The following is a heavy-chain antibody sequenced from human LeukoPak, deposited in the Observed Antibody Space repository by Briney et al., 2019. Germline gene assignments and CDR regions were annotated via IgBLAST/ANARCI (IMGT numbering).Heavy chain of an antibody. V-gene: IGHV1-2*06. Sequence: ASVKVSCKASGYTFTSYGISWVRQAPGQGLEWMGQINPNSGGTNYAQKFQGRVTMTRDTSISTAYMELSRLRSDDTAVYYCARESITIVRGAQRFCDYWGQGTLVTVSS. CDR2: INPNSGGT. D-gene: IGHD3-10*01. J-gene: IGHJ4*02. CDR1: GYTFTSYG. CDR3: ARESITIVRGAQRFCDY.